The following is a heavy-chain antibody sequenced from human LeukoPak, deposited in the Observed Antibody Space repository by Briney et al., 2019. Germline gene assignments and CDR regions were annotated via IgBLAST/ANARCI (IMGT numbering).Heavy chain of an antibody. D-gene: IGHD4-11*01. Sequence: ASVKVSCKASGYTFTSYGISWVRQAPGQGLEWMGWISAYNGITNYAQKLQGRVTMTTDTSTSTAYMELRSLRSDDTAVYYCARDQREYSNYDYWGQGTLVTVSS. CDR2: ISAYNGIT. V-gene: IGHV1-18*01. J-gene: IGHJ4*02. CDR1: GYTFTSYG. CDR3: ARDQREYSNYDY.